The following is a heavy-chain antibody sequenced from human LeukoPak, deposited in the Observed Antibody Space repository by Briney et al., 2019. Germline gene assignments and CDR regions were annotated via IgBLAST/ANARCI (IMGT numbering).Heavy chain of an antibody. CDR3: AKIISDWSRGAFDI. Sequence: GRSLRLSCAASGFTFDDYAMHWVRQAPGKGLEWVSGISWNSGSIGYADSVKGRFTISRDNAKSSLYLQMNSLRAEDTALYYCAKIISDWSRGAFDIWGQGTLVTVSS. J-gene: IGHJ3*02. CDR1: GFTFDDYA. V-gene: IGHV3-9*01. D-gene: IGHD6-19*01. CDR2: ISWNSGSI.